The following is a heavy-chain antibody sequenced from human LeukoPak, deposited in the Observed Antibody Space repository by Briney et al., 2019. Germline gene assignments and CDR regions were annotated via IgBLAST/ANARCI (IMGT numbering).Heavy chain of an antibody. CDR2: IIPIFGTA. V-gene: IGHV1-69*05. Sequence: SVKVSCKASGGTFSSYAISWVRQAPGQGLERMGRIIPIFGTANYAQKFQGRVTITTDESTSTAYMELSSLRSEDTAVYYCAREANYYDYVWGSYRYDYWGQGTLVTVSS. CDR3: AREANYYDYVWGSYRYDY. D-gene: IGHD3-16*02. CDR1: GGTFSSYA. J-gene: IGHJ4*02.